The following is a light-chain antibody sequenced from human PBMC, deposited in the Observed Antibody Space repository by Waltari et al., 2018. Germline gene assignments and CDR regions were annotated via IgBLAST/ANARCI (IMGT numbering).Light chain of an antibody. CDR3: QDYNTYT. CDR1: QRISHW. Sequence: DIQMTQFPSTLSAALGDKITTTCRASQRISHWLAWFQQKPGKAPKLLIYKESILQSGVPSRFSGSGAGTEYTLTISSLQPDDLATYYCQDYNTYTFGQGTKVGIK. V-gene: IGKV1-5*03. J-gene: IGKJ1*01. CDR2: KES.